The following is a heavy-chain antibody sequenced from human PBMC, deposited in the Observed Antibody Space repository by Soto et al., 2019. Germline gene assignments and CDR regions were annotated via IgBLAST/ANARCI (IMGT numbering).Heavy chain of an antibody. Sequence: EVQLVESGGGLVQPGGSLRLSCAASGFTFSSYWMHWVRQAPGKGLVWVSRINSDGSSTSYADSVKGRFTISRDNAKNTLYLQMNSLRAEDTAVYYCARVYCSSTSFSYFDYWGQGTLVTVSS. CDR1: GFTFSSYW. J-gene: IGHJ4*02. V-gene: IGHV3-74*01. CDR3: ARVYCSSTSFSYFDY. CDR2: INSDGSST. D-gene: IGHD2-2*01.